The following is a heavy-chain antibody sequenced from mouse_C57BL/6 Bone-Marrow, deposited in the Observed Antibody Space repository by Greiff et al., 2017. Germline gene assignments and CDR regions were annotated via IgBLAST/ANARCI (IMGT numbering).Heavy chain of an antibody. CDR1: GFTFSSYG. CDR3: ARHKAPYFDY. Sequence: EVKLVESGGDLVKPGGSLKLSCAASGFTFSSYGMSWVRQTPDKRLEWVATISSGGSYTYYPDSVKGRFTFSRDNAKNTLYLQMSSLKSEDTSMYYCARHKAPYFDYWGQGTALTVSS. CDR2: ISSGGSYT. J-gene: IGHJ2*01. V-gene: IGHV5-6*01.